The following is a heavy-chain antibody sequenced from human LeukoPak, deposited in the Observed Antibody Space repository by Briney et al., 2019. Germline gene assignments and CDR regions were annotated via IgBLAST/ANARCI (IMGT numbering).Heavy chain of an antibody. CDR1: GFTVSSNY. CDR3: ARGPGSPYYYYGMDV. D-gene: IGHD3-10*01. CDR2: IYSGGST. Sequence: GGSLRLSCAASGFTVSSNYMSWVRQAPGKGLEWVSVIYSGGSTYYADSAKGRFTISRDNSNNTLYLQMNNLIAEDTAVYYFARGPGSPYYYYGMDVWGQGTTVTVSS. V-gene: IGHV3-53*01. J-gene: IGHJ6*02.